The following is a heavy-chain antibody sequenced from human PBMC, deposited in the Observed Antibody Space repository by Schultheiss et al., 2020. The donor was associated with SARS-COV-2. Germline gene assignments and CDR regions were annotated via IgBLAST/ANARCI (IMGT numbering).Heavy chain of an antibody. D-gene: IGHD1-26*01. CDR1: GFTFSSYA. CDR2: ISGSGGST. J-gene: IGHJ4*02. CDR3: AKDPYSSGSYFDY. V-gene: IGHV3-23*01. Sequence: GESLKISCAASGFTFSSYAMSWVRQAPGKGLEWVSAISGSGGSTYYADSVKGRFTISRDNSKNTLYLQMNSLRAEDTAVYYCAKDPYSSGSYFDYWGQGTLVTVSS.